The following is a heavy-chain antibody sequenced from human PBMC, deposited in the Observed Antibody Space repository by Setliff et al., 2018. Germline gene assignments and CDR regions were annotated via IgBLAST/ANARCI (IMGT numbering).Heavy chain of an antibody. CDR1: GYNFITFG. J-gene: IGHJ1*01. CDR3: ARERATIVVEPDQAFFHH. Sequence: ASVKVSCKTSGYNFITFGISWVRQAPGQGLEWMGWISPYNEKTNYAEKFQGRVTITADESTSTAYMELRSLRSDDTAVYYCARERATIVVEPDQAFFHHWGQGTLVTVSS. V-gene: IGHV1-18*01. D-gene: IGHD2-15*01. CDR2: ISPYNEKT.